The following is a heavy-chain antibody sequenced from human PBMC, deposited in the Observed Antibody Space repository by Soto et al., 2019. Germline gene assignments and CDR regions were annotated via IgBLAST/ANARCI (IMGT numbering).Heavy chain of an antibody. CDR1: GFTFSSYS. V-gene: IGHV3-21*01. Sequence: GGSLRLSCAASGFTFSSYSMNWVRQAPGKGLEWVSSISSSSSYIYYADSVKGRFTISRDNAKNSLYLQMNSLRAEDTAVYYCAHWGRMVYAGYFDYWGQGTMVTVSS. CDR2: ISSSSSYI. J-gene: IGHJ4*02. D-gene: IGHD2-8*01. CDR3: AHWGRMVYAGYFDY.